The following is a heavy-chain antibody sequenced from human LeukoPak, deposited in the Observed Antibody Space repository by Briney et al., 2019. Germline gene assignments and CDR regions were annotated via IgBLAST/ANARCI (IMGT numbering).Heavy chain of an antibody. CDR3: ARYDDSSGYSLDY. D-gene: IGHD3-22*01. CDR1: GYTFTGYY. J-gene: IGHJ4*02. Sequence: GASVKVSCKASGYTFTGYYMHWVRQAPGRGLEWMGWINPNSGGTNYAQKFQGRVTMTRDTSISTAYMELSRLRSDDTAVYYCARYDDSSGYSLDYWGQGTLVTVSS. V-gene: IGHV1-2*02. CDR2: INPNSGGT.